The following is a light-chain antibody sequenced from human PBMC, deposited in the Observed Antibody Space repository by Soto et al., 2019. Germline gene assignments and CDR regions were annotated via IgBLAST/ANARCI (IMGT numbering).Light chain of an antibody. Sequence: QAVVTQPPSVSGAPGQRVTISCTGSSSNIGAGYDVHWYQHLPGTAPKLLIYGNSNRPSGVPDRFSGSKSGTSASLAITGLQAEDEADYYCQSYDSSLSGRGYVFGTGTKVTVL. CDR3: QSYDSSLSGRGYV. V-gene: IGLV1-40*01. CDR1: SSNIGAGYD. J-gene: IGLJ1*01. CDR2: GNS.